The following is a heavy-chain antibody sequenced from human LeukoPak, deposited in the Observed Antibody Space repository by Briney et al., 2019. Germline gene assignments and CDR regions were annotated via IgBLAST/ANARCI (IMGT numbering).Heavy chain of an antibody. CDR2: IKSQTDGGTT. D-gene: IGHD5-24*01. J-gene: IGHJ4*02. CDR3: TDGVASVSVFDY. Sequence: GGSLRLSCAGSGFSFSNAWMNWVRQAPGKGLEWVGRIKSQTDGGTTDYAAPVKGRFTISRDDSKNTLYLQMNSQKTEDTAVYYCTDGVASVSVFDYWGQGTLVSVSS. V-gene: IGHV3-15*01. CDR1: GFSFSNAW.